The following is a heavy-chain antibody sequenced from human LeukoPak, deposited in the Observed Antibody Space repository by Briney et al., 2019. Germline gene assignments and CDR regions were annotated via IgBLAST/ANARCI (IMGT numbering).Heavy chain of an antibody. CDR3: ATADSGSYYSGFDY. J-gene: IGHJ4*02. V-gene: IGHV3-66*01. Sequence: GGSLRLSCAASGFTVSSNYMSWVRQAPGKGLEWVSVVYSGGSTHYADSVKGRFTFSRDNSKNTLYLHMNSLRAEDTAVYYCATADSGSYYSGFDYWGQGTLVTVSS. CDR2: VYSGGST. D-gene: IGHD1-26*01. CDR1: GFTVSSNY.